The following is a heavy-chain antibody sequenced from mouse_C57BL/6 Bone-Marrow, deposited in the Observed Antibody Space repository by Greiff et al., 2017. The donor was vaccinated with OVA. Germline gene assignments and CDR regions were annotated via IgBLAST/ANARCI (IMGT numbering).Heavy chain of an antibody. J-gene: IGHJ3*01. V-gene: IGHV1-63*01. CDR2: IYPGGGYT. CDR3: ARHYYGSSYVGFAY. D-gene: IGHD1-1*01. CDR1: GYTFTNYW. Sequence: QVQLKESGAELVRPGTSVKMSCKASGYTFTNYWIGWAKQRPEHGLEWIGDIYPGGGYTNYNEKFKGKATLTADKSSSTAYMQFSSLTSEDSAIYYCARHYYGSSYVGFAYWGQGTLVTVSA.